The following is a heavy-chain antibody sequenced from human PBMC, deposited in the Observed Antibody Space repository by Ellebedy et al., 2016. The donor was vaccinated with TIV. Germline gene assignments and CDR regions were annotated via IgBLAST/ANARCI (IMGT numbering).Heavy chain of an antibody. D-gene: IGHD1-1*01. CDR2: ISSGSSYI. V-gene: IGHV3-21*01. J-gene: IGHJ6*02. Sequence: GGSLRLSXAASGVTVSNNYMTWVRQAPGKGLEWVSYISSGSSYIFYADSMKGRFTISRDNAKNSLYLQMNSLRADDTAVYYCARLEGERYDGYGMDVWGQGTTVTVSS. CDR3: ARLEGERYDGYGMDV. CDR1: GVTVSNNY.